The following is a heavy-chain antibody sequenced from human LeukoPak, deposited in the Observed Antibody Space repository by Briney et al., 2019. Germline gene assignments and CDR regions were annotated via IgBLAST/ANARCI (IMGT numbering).Heavy chain of an antibody. D-gene: IGHD6-13*01. V-gene: IGHV4-30-2*01. Sequence: PSQTLSLTCAVSGGSISSGGYSWSWIRQPPGKGLEWIGYIYHSGSTYYNPSLKSRVTMSVDTSKNQFSLKLSSVTAADTAVYYCARDQVAAAGTGFVSFYYYMDVWGTGTTVTVSS. CDR3: ARDQVAAAGTGFVSFYYYMDV. J-gene: IGHJ6*03. CDR1: GGSISSGGYS. CDR2: IYHSGST.